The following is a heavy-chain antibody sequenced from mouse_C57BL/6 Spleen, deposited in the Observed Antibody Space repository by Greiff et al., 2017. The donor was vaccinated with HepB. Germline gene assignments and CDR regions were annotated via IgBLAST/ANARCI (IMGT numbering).Heavy chain of an antibody. CDR3: ARPESPSQWSPPPGAMDY. Sequence: QVQLKESGPGLVAPSQSLSITCTVSGFSLTSYGVHWVRQPPGKGLEWLVVIWSDGSTTYNSALKSRLSISKDNSKSQVFLKMNSLQTDDTAMYYCARPESPSQWSPPPGAMDYWGQGTSVTVSS. CDR2: IWSDGST. J-gene: IGHJ4*01. D-gene: IGHD1-1*02. CDR1: GFSLTSYG. V-gene: IGHV2-6*03.